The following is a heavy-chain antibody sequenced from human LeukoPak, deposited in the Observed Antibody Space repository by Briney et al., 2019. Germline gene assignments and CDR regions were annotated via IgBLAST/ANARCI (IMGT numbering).Heavy chain of an antibody. CDR2: ICYSGCA. D-gene: IGHD5-18*01. J-gene: IGHJ4*02. Sequence: ETSQKLSFNSTVSGGSSSSGGYYWSWIRQHPGKSLEWIGYICYSGCAYYNPSLKSRVTISVDTSKNQFSLKLSSVTAADTAVYYCARGERGYSYGPYFDYWGEGTLVTVSS. CDR1: GGSSSSGGYY. CDR3: ARGERGYSYGPYFDY. V-gene: IGHV4-31*03.